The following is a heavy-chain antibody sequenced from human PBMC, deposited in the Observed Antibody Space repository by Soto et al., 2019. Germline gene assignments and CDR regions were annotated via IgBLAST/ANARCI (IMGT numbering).Heavy chain of an antibody. J-gene: IGHJ3*02. CDR3: AAAPVDIGAFDI. CDR2: IVVGSGNT. Sequence: SVKVSCKASGFTFTSSAVQWVRQARGQRLEWIGWIVVGSGNTNYAQKFQERVTITRDMSTSTAYMELSSLRSEDTAVYYCAAAPVDIGAFDIWGQGTMVIVSS. D-gene: IGHD5-12*01. CDR1: GFTFTSSA. V-gene: IGHV1-58*01.